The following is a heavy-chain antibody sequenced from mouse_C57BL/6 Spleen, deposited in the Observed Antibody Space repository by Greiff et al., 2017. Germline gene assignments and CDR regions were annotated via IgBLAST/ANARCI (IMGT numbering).Heavy chain of an antibody. D-gene: IGHD1-1*01. V-gene: IGHV1-69*01. CDR2: IDPSDSYT. CDR3: ARITTVVSWYCDV. Sequence: QVQLQQPGAELVMPGASVKLSCKASGYTFTSYWMHWVKQRPGQGLEWIGEIDPSDSYTNYNHKFKGKSTMTVDKSSSTAYMQLISRTSEDSAVYYWARITTVVSWYCDVWGTGTTVTVSS. J-gene: IGHJ1*03. CDR1: GYTFTSYW.